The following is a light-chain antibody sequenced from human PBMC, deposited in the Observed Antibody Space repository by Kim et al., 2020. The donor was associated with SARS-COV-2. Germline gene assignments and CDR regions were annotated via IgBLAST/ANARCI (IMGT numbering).Light chain of an antibody. CDR2: GAS. J-gene: IGKJ1*01. V-gene: IGKV3-20*01. CDR1: QSVSSSY. CDR3: QQYGSSPPWT. Sequence: PGARATLSCRASQSVSSSYLAWYQQKPGQAHRLLIYGASSRATGIPDRFSGSGSGTDFTLTISRLEPEDFAVYYCQQYGSSPPWTFGQGTKVDIK.